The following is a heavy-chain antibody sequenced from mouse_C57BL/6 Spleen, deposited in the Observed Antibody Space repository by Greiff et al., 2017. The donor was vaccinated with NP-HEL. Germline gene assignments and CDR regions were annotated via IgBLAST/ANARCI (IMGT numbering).Heavy chain of an antibody. D-gene: IGHD2-4*01. Sequence: EVQLQQSGPGLVKPSQSLSLTCSVTGYSITSGYYWNWIRQFPGNKLEWMGYISYDGSNNYNPSLKNRISITRDTSKNQFFLKLNSVTTEDTATYYCASHYDYDWFAYWGQGTLVTVSA. V-gene: IGHV3-6*01. CDR3: ASHYDYDWFAY. CDR2: ISYDGSN. J-gene: IGHJ3*01. CDR1: GYSITSGYY.